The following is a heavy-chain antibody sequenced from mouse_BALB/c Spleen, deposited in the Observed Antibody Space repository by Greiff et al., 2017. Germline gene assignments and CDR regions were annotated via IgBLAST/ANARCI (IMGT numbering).Heavy chain of an antibody. D-gene: IGHD1-1*01. J-gene: IGHJ3*01. Sequence: QVQLQQPGAELVKPGASVKMSCKASGYTFTSYNMHWVKQTPGQGLEWIGAIYPGNGDTSYNQKFKGKATLTADKSSSTAYMQLSSLTSEDSAVYYCARRDGSSYGFAYWGQGTLVTVSA. V-gene: IGHV1-12*01. CDR2: IYPGNGDT. CDR3: ARRDGSSYGFAY. CDR1: GYTFTSYN.